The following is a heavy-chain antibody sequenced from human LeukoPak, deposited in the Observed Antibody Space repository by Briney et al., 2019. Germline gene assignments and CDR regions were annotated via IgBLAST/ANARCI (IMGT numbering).Heavy chain of an antibody. CDR3: ARERVGIAVAVGY. CDR1: GYSISSGYY. V-gene: IGHV4-38-2*02. J-gene: IGHJ4*02. Sequence: PETLSLTCTVSGYSISSGYYWGWIRQPPGKGLEWIGSIYHSGSTYYNPSLKSRVTISVDTSKNQFSLKLSSVTAADTAVYYCARERVGIAVAVGYWGQGTLVTVSS. D-gene: IGHD6-19*01. CDR2: IYHSGST.